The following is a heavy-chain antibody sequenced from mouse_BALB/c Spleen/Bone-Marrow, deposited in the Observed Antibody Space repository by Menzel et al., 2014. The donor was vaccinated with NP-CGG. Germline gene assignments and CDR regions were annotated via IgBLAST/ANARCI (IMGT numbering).Heavy chain of an antibody. Sequence: VKLLESGPGLVAPSQSLSITCTVSGFSLTDYGVSWLRQPPGKGLEWLGVIWGVGTTYYNSALKSRLSTSKDNSKSQVFLKMNSLQTDDTAIYYCAKIYYDFDGFAHWGQGTLVTVSA. J-gene: IGHJ3*01. CDR1: GFSLTDYG. V-gene: IGHV2-6-5*01. D-gene: IGHD2-4*01. CDR3: AKIYYDFDGFAH. CDR2: IWGVGTT.